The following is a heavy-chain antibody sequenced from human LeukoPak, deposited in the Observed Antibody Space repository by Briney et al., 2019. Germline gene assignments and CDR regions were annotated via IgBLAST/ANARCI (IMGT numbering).Heavy chain of an antibody. CDR2: ISGSGGST. CDR1: GFTFSSYA. J-gene: IGHJ4*02. V-gene: IGHV3-23*01. Sequence: GGSLRLSCAASGFTFSSYAMSWVRQAPGKGLEWVSGISGSGGSTYYADSVKGRFTISRDNSKNTLYMQMNSLRAEDTAVYYCAKDVSSSWYYFDYWGQGTLVTVSS. CDR3: AKDVSSSWYYFDY. D-gene: IGHD6-13*01.